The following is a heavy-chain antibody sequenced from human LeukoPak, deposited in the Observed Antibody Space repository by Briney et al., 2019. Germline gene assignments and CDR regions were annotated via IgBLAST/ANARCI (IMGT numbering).Heavy chain of an antibody. CDR1: GGSISSGVYS. J-gene: IGHJ4*02. CDR2: IYYSGST. Sequence: PSQTLSPICTVSGGSISSGVYSWSWIRQHPGKGLEWIGYIYYSGSTYYNPSFKSRVTISVDTSKNQFSLKLSSVTAADTAVYYCAVSSGYADYWGQGTLVTVSS. D-gene: IGHD3-22*01. CDR3: AVSSGYADY. V-gene: IGHV4-31*03.